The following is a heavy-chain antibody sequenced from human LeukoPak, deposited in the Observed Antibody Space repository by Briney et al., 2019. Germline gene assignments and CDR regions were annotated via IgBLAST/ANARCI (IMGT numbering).Heavy chain of an antibody. J-gene: IGHJ4*02. V-gene: IGHV4-59*01. CDR3: ARVWSSSWSKEAPYYFDY. Sequence: SETLSLTCTVSGGSISSYYWSWIRQPPGKELEWIGYIYYSGSTNYNPSLKSRVTISVDTSKNQFSLKLSSVTAADTAVYYCARVWSSSWSKEAPYYFDYWGQGTLVTVSS. D-gene: IGHD6-13*01. CDR1: GGSISSYY. CDR2: IYYSGST.